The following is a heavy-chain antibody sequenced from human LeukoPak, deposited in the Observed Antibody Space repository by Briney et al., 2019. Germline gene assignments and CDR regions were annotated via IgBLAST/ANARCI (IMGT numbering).Heavy chain of an antibody. Sequence: GGSLRLSCAASGFTFSDHYMSWIRQVPGKGLEWVAYISTSGTYTNYADSVKGRFTISRDNAKNSLYLQMNSLRAEDTAVYYCARGHYGLDVWGQGTTVTVSS. CDR1: GFTFSDHY. CDR2: ISTSGTYT. V-gene: IGHV3-11*03. CDR3: ARGHYGLDV. J-gene: IGHJ6*02.